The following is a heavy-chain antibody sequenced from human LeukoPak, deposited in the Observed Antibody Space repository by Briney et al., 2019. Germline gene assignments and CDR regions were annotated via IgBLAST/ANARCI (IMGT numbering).Heavy chain of an antibody. CDR1: GYSFTNYA. D-gene: IGHD3-16*02. CDR3: ARALDSLGGLSLPDY. J-gene: IGHJ4*02. CDR2: IHPSTGNP. Sequence: ASVKVSCKASGYSFTNYALNWVRQAPGQGLEFMGWIHPSTGNPSYAQGFSGRFVFSLDTSVTTTYLQISDLKAEDTAVYFCARALDSLGGLSLPDYWGQGTLVTVSS. V-gene: IGHV7-4-1*02.